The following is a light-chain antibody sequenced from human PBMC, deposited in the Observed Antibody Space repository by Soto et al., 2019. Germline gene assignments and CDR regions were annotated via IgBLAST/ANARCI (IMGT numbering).Light chain of an antibody. Sequence: QSALTQPASVSGSPGQSITISCTGTSSHVGSYKFVSWYQQHPGKAPKVLIYEVSKRPSGVFNRFSGSKSGNTASLTISGLQAEDEADYYCCSYAGSRIFVFGTGTKVTVL. V-gene: IGLV2-23*02. CDR1: SSHVGSYKF. J-gene: IGLJ1*01. CDR2: EVS. CDR3: CSYAGSRIFV.